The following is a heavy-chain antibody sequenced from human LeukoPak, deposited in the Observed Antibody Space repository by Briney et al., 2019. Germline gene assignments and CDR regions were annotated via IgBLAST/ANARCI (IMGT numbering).Heavy chain of an antibody. CDR3: ARVSDYYYYATDV. J-gene: IGHJ6*04. CDR1: GGSFSGYY. Sequence: SETLSLTCAVYGGSFSGYYWSWIRQPPGKGLEWIGEINHSGSTNYNPSLTSRVTISVDTSKNQFSLQLSSVTAADTAWYYCARVSDYYYYATDVWAKGTTVTLSS. D-gene: IGHD3-3*01. V-gene: IGHV4-34*01. CDR2: INHSGST.